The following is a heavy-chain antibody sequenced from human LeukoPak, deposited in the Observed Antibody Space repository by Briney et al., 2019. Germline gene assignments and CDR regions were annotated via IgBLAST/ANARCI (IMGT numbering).Heavy chain of an antibody. CDR3: VRHDGRGGATMGAFDA. Sequence: PSDTLSLTCTVSAGSFIRSSHHWGWIRQSPGKGLEWIGTVYYGRTTYYNPSLDGRVTISLVTSPNHFSLQLNSVAAADTAVYYCVRHDGRGGATMGAFDAWGQGSLVTVSS. D-gene: IGHD5-12*01. V-gene: IGHV4-39*01. CDR1: AGSFIRSSHH. CDR2: VYYGRTT. J-gene: IGHJ5*02.